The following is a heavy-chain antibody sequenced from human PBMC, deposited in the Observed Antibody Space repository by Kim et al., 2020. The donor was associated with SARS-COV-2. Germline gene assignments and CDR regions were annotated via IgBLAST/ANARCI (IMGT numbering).Heavy chain of an antibody. Sequence: SRVTISVDTSKNQFSLKLSSVPAADTAVYYCARSQHYDFWSGYSHSVFDPWGQGTLVTVSS. J-gene: IGHJ5*02. V-gene: IGHV4-34*01. CDR3: ARSQHYDFWSGYSHSVFDP. D-gene: IGHD3-3*01.